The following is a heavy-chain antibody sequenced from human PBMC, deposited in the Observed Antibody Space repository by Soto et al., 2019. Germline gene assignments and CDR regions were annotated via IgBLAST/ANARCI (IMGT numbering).Heavy chain of an antibody. CDR2: ISDGGDTT. V-gene: IGHV3-23*01. Sequence: PGGSLRLSCAASGFTFSSYAMSWVRQAPGKGLEWVSGISDGGDTTYYADSVKGRFTISRDNSKNTLYLQMNSLRAEDTAVYYCVRGEGGWETYWGQGTLVTVSS. J-gene: IGHJ4*02. CDR1: GFTFSSYA. D-gene: IGHD6-19*01. CDR3: VRGEGGWETY.